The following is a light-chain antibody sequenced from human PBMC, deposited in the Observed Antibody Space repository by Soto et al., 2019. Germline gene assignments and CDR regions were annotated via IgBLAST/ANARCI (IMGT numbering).Light chain of an antibody. CDR1: QSISTW. Sequence: DIQMTQSPSTLSASVGDRVTITCRASQSISTWLAWYQQEPGEPPKLLIYDASSLQSGVPSRFSGSGSGTEFTLTISRLQPDDFATYYCQQYSTPWTFGQGTKGEIK. V-gene: IGKV1-5*01. CDR2: DAS. J-gene: IGKJ1*01. CDR3: QQYSTPWT.